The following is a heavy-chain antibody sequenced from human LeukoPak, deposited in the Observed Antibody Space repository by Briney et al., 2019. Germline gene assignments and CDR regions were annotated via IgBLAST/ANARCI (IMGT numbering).Heavy chain of an antibody. CDR1: GGSFSGYY. CDR3: ARGGWRYCSSTSCYRGSYYYYGMDV. J-gene: IGHJ6*02. Sequence: PSETLSLTCAVYGGSFSGYYWSWIRQPPGKGLEWIGEINHSGSTNYNPSLKSRVTISVDTSKNQFSLKLSSVTAADTAVYYCARGGWRYCSSTSCYRGSYYYYGMDVWGQGTTVTVSS. D-gene: IGHD2-2*02. CDR2: INHSGST. V-gene: IGHV4-34*01.